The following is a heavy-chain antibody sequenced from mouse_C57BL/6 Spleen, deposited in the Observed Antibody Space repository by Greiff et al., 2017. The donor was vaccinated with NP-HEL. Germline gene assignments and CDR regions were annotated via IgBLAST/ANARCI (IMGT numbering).Heavy chain of an antibody. V-gene: IGHV1-55*01. Sequence: QVQLQQPGAELVKPGASVKMSCKASGYTFTSYWITWVKQRPGQGLEWIGDIYPGSGSTNYNEKFKSKATLTVDTSSSTAYMQLSSLTSEDSAVYYGARGDDGYYDWYFDVWGTGTTVTVSS. J-gene: IGHJ1*03. CDR2: IYPGSGST. D-gene: IGHD2-3*01. CDR3: ARGDDGYYDWYFDV. CDR1: GYTFTSYW.